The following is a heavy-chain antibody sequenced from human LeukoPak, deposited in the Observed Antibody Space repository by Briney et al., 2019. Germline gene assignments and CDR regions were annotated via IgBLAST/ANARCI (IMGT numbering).Heavy chain of an antibody. V-gene: IGHV1-8*01. CDR1: GYTFTNYN. CDR3: ALYSGSYSLSGAFDF. CDR2: MNPNSGDT. D-gene: IGHD1-26*01. J-gene: IGHJ3*01. Sequence: ASVEVSCKTSGYTFTNYNIDWVRQATGQGLEWMGWMNPNSGDTDYAQKFQGRVTMARNTSISTAYMELSSLRSEDTAVYYCALYSGSYSLSGAFDFWGQGTMVTVSS.